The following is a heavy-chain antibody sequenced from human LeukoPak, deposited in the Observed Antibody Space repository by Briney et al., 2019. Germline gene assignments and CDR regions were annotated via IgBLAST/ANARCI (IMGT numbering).Heavy chain of an antibody. CDR2: IYHSGST. D-gene: IGHD4-17*01. CDR3: ARTDDYGAFGFDY. V-gene: IGHV4-34*01. Sequence: SETLSLTCAVYGGSFSGYYWSWIRQPPGKGLEWIGYIYHSGSTYYNPSLKSRVTISVDRSKNQFSLKLSSVTAADTAVYYCARTDDYGAFGFDYWGQGTLVTVSS. CDR1: GGSFSGYY. J-gene: IGHJ4*02.